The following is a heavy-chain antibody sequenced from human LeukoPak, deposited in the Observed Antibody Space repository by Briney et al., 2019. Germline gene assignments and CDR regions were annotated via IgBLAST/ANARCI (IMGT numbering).Heavy chain of an antibody. CDR1: GDSFSSYA. V-gene: IGHV1-69*01. Sequence: SVTVSCRASGDSFSSYAISWVRQAPGQGLEWMGGIVPMFGTPDYAQKFRGRVTITADESTRTAYMEVRSLRSDDTAVYYCARDRFTCDYWGQGTLVTVSS. CDR3: ARDRFTCDY. J-gene: IGHJ4*02. CDR2: IVPMFGTP.